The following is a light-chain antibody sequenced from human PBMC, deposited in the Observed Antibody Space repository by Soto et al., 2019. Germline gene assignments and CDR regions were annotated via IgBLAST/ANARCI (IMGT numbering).Light chain of an antibody. CDR1: QSVSSSY. J-gene: IGKJ3*01. V-gene: IGKV3-20*01. CDR3: QQYGTSPT. CDR2: GTS. Sequence: EIVLTQSPVTLSLSPGERATLSCRASQSVSSSYLAWYQQKPGQAPRLLIYGTSSRAAGIPDRFSGSGSGTDFALTISRLEPEDFAMYYCQQYGTSPTFGPGTKVDIK.